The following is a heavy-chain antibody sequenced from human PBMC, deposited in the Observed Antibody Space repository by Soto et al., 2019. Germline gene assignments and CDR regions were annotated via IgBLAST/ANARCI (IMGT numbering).Heavy chain of an antibody. CDR1: GGSISHYY. CDR2: IYYSGSA. J-gene: IGHJ2*01. Sequence: QVQLQESGPGLVKPSETLSLTCTVSGGSISHYYWSWIRQPPGKGLEWIGYIYYSGSANYNPTLKGRVIISVDTSKYQFSLKLSSVTAADTAVYFCARGGSSWSGAWYFDLWGRGTLVTVSS. V-gene: IGHV4-59*01. CDR3: ARGGSSWSGAWYFDL. D-gene: IGHD6-13*01.